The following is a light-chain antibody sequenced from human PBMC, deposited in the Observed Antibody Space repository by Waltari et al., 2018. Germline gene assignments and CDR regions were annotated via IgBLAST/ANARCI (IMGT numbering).Light chain of an antibody. Sequence: DIQMSQSPSSLSASVGDRVTITCRASQGITSYLNWYQQKPGKAPKLLIYYTNSLASGVPSRFRGSGSGTEFTLTISSLQPEDFATYYCQQGNSYPLTFGGGTKVEIK. CDR3: QQGNSYPLT. CDR1: QGITSY. J-gene: IGKJ4*01. CDR2: YTN. V-gene: IGKV1-17*01.